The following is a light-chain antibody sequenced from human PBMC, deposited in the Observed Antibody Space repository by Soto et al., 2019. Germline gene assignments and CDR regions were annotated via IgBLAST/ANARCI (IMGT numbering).Light chain of an antibody. Sequence: ETVLTPSPGPLSLSPGERAPLSCRARQSVTSNYLAWYQRKPGQAPRLLIYGASSRATGIPDRFSGSQSGTDFTLTISRLEPEDFAVYYCQQYGNSPLTFGGGTKVEMK. CDR3: QQYGNSPLT. CDR2: GAS. CDR1: QSVTSNY. V-gene: IGKV3-20*01. J-gene: IGKJ4*01.